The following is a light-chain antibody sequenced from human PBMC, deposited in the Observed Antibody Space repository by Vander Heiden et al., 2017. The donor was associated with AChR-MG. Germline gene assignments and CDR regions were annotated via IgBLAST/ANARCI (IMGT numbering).Light chain of an antibody. Sequence: SVLTQPPSVSGAPGQRVTSSCTGSSSNLGAGYDVHWFQQLPKTAPKLVIDNNFDRPSGVPDRFSGSKSGTSASLTITGLQAEDEADYYCQSYDSSLNVVFGGGTKVTVL. J-gene: IGLJ2*01. V-gene: IGLV1-40*01. CDR2: NNF. CDR1: SSNLGAGYD. CDR3: QSYDSSLNVV.